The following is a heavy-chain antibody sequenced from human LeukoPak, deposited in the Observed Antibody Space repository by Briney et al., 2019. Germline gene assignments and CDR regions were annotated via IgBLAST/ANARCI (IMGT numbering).Heavy chain of an antibody. CDR1: GFAFSSYE. Sequence: GGYLRLYSAASGFAFSSYEMNRVRRAPGKGLEWVSYISSSGSTIYYADSVKGRFTISRDNAKNSLYLQMNSLRAEDTAVYYCARDRGVPAAIFDYWGQGTLVTVSS. CDR2: ISSSGSTI. D-gene: IGHD2-2*01. J-gene: IGHJ4*02. V-gene: IGHV3-48*03. CDR3: ARDRGVPAAIFDY.